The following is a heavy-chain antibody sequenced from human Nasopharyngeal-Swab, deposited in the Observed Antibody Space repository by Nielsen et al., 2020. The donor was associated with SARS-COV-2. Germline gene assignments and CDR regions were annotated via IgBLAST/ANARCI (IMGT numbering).Heavy chain of an antibody. J-gene: IGHJ4*02. V-gene: IGHV3-23*01. D-gene: IGHD3-22*01. CDR3: ATWGRYYYDSSGYPY. CDR1: GFTFSSYA. Sequence: GGSLRLSCAASGFTFSSYAMSWVRQAPGKGLEWVSAISGSGGSTYYADSVKGRFTISRDNSKNTLYLQMNSLSAEDTAVYYCATWGRYYYDSSGYPYWGQGTLVTVSS. CDR2: ISGSGGST.